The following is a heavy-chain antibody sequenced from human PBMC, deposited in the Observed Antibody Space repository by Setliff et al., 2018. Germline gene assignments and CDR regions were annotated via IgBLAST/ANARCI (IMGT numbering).Heavy chain of an antibody. J-gene: IGHJ5*02. CDR1: GASINSSTFF. Sequence: SETLSLTCIVSGASINSSTFFWGWICQPPGKGLEWVGYVYYSGTTNYNPLFKSRVTISVDRPKNQFSLKLSSVTAADTGVYYCARGYCSSPSCFFAGWFDPWGQGTLVTVSS. CDR3: ARGYCSSPSCFFAGWFDP. CDR2: VYYSGTT. D-gene: IGHD2-2*01. V-gene: IGHV4-61*05.